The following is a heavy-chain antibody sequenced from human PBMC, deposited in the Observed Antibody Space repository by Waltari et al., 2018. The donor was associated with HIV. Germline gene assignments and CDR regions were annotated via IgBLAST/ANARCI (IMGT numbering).Heavy chain of an antibody. V-gene: IGHV3-30*18. J-gene: IGHJ4*02. CDR1: GSTFSRYG. Sequence: QVHLVESGRGVVQPGSSLRLSCASSGSTFSRYGRHWARQAPGKGLEWVAVRSSYDGNNKYYADSVKGRLTISRDNSKSTLYLQMNSLRAEDTAVYYCANLDSGQAGGWGQGTLVTVSS. CDR2: RSSYDGNNK. CDR3: ANLDSGQAGG. D-gene: IGHD3-16*01.